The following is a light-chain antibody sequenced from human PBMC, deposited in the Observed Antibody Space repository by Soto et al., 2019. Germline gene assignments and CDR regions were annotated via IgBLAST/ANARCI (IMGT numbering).Light chain of an antibody. CDR3: SSYASSSPFV. Sequence: QSVLTQPASXSGSPGQSXXISXXXTGRDVGGYKYVSWYQQLPGKAPKLMIYDVSYRPSGVSDRFSGSKSGNTASLIISGLQAEDEADYYCSSYASSSPFVFGTGTXVTXX. CDR1: GRDVGGYKY. V-gene: IGLV2-14*01. J-gene: IGLJ1*01. CDR2: DVS.